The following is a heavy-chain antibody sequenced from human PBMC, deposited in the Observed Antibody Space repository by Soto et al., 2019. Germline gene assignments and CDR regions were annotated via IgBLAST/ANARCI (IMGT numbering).Heavy chain of an antibody. CDR3: ARVLGYCSGGTCYSGRFDP. CDR1: GGSISSYY. Sequence: QVQVQESGPGLVKPSETLSLTCTVSGGSISSYYWTWIRQPPGKGLEWIGYNYYSGSTNYNPSLKSRVTTSVDTSKNHFSLKLSSVTAADTAVYYCARVLGYCSGGTCYSGRFDPWGQGTLVTVTS. CDR2: NYYSGST. J-gene: IGHJ5*02. V-gene: IGHV4-59*01. D-gene: IGHD2-15*01.